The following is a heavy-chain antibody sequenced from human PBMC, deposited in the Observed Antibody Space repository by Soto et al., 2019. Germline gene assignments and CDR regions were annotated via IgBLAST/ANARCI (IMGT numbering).Heavy chain of an antibody. CDR2: IYSGGST. CDR1: GFTVSSNY. CDR3: AREINVNTAMVKGY. Sequence: GGSLRLSCAASGFTVSSNYMSWVRQAPGKGLEWVSVIYSGGSTYYADSVKGRFTISRDNSKNTLYLQMNSLRAEDTAVYYCAREINVNTAMVKGYWGQGALVTVSS. D-gene: IGHD5-18*01. J-gene: IGHJ4*02. V-gene: IGHV3-53*01.